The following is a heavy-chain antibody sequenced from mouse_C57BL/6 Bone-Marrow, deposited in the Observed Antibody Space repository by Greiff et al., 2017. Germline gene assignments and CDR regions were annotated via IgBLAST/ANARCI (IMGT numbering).Heavy chain of an antibody. CDR1: GYTFTSYG. Sequence: VQLQQPGAELVKPGASVKMSCKASGYTFTSYGITWVKPRPGQGLEWIGDIYPGSGSTNYNEKFKSKATMTVEPSSSTAYMQISSLTSEDAAVYYCAMYGYGGDCLGQGTTLTDSS. J-gene: IGHJ2*01. CDR2: IYPGSGST. CDR3: AMYGYGGDC. V-gene: IGHV1-55*01. D-gene: IGHD2-2*01.